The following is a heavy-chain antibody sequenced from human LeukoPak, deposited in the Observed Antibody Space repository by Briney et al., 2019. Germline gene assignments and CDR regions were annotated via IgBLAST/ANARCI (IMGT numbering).Heavy chain of an antibody. CDR3: ARNGYSFGLQDS. V-gene: IGHV4-38-2*02. J-gene: IGHJ4*02. CDR1: GYSISSGFY. D-gene: IGHD5-18*01. Sequence: SETLSLTCSVSGYSISSGFYWGWIRQPPGKGLEWIGSIYHSGSAYYNPSLKSRVTISVDTSKNQFSLKLSSVTAADTAVYYCARNGYSFGLQDSWGQGTLVTVSS. CDR2: IYHSGSA.